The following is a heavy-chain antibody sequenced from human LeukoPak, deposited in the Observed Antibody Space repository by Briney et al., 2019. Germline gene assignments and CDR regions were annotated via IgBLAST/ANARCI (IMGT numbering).Heavy chain of an antibody. CDR2: ISSNGGST. CDR1: GFTFSTYA. D-gene: IGHD5-24*01. J-gene: IGHJ4*02. V-gene: IGHV3-64D*09. Sequence: PGGSLRLSCSASGFTFSTYAMHWVRQAPGKGLEYVSAISSNGGSTYYADSVKGRFTISRDNSKNTLYLQMSSLGAEDTAVYYCVRVPRDGYGYWGQGTLVTVSS. CDR3: VRVPRDGYGY.